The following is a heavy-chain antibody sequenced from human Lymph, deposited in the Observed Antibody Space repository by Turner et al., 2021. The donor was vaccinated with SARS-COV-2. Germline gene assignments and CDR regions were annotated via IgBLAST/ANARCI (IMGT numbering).Heavy chain of an antibody. J-gene: IGHJ4*02. V-gene: IGHV3-23*01. CDR3: AKNEMAMIVVVITLFDY. D-gene: IGHD3-22*01. CDR2: ISGSGGST. CDR1: GFTFSSYA. Sequence: EVQLLESGGGLVQPGGSLRLSGAASGFTFSSYAMSWVRRAPGKGLEWVLVISGSGGSTYYADSVKGRFTISRDNSKNTLYLQMNSLRAEDTAVYYCAKNEMAMIVVVITLFDYWGQGTLVTVSS.